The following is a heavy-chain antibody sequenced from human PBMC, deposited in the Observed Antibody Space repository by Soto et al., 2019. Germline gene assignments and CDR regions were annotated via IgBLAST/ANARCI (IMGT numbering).Heavy chain of an antibody. D-gene: IGHD6-13*01. CDR2: ISSNSAYI. J-gene: IGHJ5*02. CDR1: RFTFRSFT. V-gene: IGHV3-21*01. CDR3: TRDASRDSSARGWFDP. Sequence: PGGSLRLSCAASRFTFRSFTMNWVRQAPGKGLEWASTISSNSAYIYYTDALRGRFTISRDNAKNSLHLQMNSLRAEDTAVYYCTRDASRDSSARGWFDPWGPGTLVTVSS.